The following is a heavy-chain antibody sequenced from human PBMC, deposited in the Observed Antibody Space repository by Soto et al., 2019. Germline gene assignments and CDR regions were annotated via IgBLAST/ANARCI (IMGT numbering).Heavy chain of an antibody. Sequence: ASVKVSFKASGYTFTSYGISWVRQAPGQGLEWMGWISAYNGNTNYAQKLQGRVTMTTDTSTSTAYMELRSLRSDDTAVYYCARGLRVLWFGEVAYWFDPWGQGTLVTVSS. CDR2: ISAYNGNT. V-gene: IGHV1-18*01. CDR1: GYTFTSYG. J-gene: IGHJ5*02. CDR3: ARGLRVLWFGEVAYWFDP. D-gene: IGHD3-10*01.